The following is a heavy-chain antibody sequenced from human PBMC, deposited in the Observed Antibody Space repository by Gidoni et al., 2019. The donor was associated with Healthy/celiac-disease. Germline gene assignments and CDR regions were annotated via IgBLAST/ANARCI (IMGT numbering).Heavy chain of an antibody. Sequence: QVQLVQSGAEVKKPGASVKVSCKVSGSALTDLSMHWVRQAPGKGLEWMGGFDPEDGETIYAQKFQGRVTMTEDTSTDTAYMELSSLRSEDTAVYYCATWGTRWFGEFPGMDVWGQGTTVTVSS. CDR1: GSALTDLS. V-gene: IGHV1-24*01. J-gene: IGHJ6*02. D-gene: IGHD3-10*01. CDR3: ATWGTRWFGEFPGMDV. CDR2: FDPEDGET.